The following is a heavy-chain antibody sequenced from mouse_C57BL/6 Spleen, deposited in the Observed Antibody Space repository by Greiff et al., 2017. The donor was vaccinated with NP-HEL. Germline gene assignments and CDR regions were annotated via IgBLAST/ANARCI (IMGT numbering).Heavy chain of an antibody. D-gene: IGHD4-1*01. CDR3: ARAAGTGFAY. CDR2: IDPSDSYT. CDR1: GYTFTSYW. Sequence: QVQLQQPGAELVKPGASVKLSCKASGYTFTSYWMQWVKQRPGQGLEWIGEIDPSDSYTNYNQKFKGKATLTVDTSSSTAYMQLSSLTSEDSAVYYCARAAGTGFAYWGQGTLVTVSA. V-gene: IGHV1-50*01. J-gene: IGHJ3*01.